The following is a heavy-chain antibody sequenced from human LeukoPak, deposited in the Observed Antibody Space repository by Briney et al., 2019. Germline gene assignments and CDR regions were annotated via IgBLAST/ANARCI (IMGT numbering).Heavy chain of an antibody. CDR3: ARVNNYYGARGGGYFDY. CDR2: IWYDGSNK. CDR1: GFTFSSYG. V-gene: IGHV3-33*01. J-gene: IGHJ4*02. Sequence: GRSLRLSCAASGFTFSSYGMHWVRQAPGKGLEWVAVIWYDGSNKYYADSVKGRFTIFRDNAKNSLYLQMNSLRTEDTAVYYCARVNNYYGARGGGYFDYWGQGTLVTVSS. D-gene: IGHD3-10*01.